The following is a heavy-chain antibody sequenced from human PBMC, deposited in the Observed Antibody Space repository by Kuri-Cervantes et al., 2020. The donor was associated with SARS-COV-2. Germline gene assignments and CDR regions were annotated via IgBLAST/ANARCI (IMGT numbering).Heavy chain of an antibody. V-gene: IGHV4-34*01. D-gene: IGHD1-26*01. J-gene: IGHJ3*02. CDR1: AGSFSGYY. Sequence: SQTLALTWSVYAGSFSGYYWSWIRQPPGKGLEWIGEINDSGSTNYNPSLKSRVTISVDTSKNQFSLKLSSVTAADTAVYYCARALPWDLRGNDAFDIWGQGTMVTVS. CDR2: INDSGST. CDR3: ARALPWDLRGNDAFDI.